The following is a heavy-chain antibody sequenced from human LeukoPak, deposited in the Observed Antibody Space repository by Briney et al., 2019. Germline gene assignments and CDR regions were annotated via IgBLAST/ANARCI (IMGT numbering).Heavy chain of an antibody. CDR3: ARDRLSMTMVRGTANWSDP. CDR2: IIPIFGTA. CDR1: GGTFSSYA. Sequence: SVKVSCKASGGTFSSYAISWVRQAPGQGLEWMGGIIPIFGTANYAQKFQGRVTITADESTSTAYMELSSLRSDDTAVYYCARDRLSMTMVRGTANWSDPWGQGTLVTVSS. D-gene: IGHD3-10*01. V-gene: IGHV1-69*13. J-gene: IGHJ5*02.